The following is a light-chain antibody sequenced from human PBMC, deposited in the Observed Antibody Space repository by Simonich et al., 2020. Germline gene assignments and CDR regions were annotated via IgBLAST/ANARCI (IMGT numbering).Light chain of an antibody. CDR3: MQALQTPYT. J-gene: IGKJ2*01. CDR1: QSLLHSNGYNY. CDR2: LGS. V-gene: IGKV2-28*01. Sequence: DIVMTQSPLSLPVTPGEPASIYCRSSQSLLHSNGYNYFDWYLQKPGQSPQLLIYLGSNRASGVPDRFSGSGSGTDFTLKISRVEAEDVGVYYCMQALQTPYTFGQGTKLEIK.